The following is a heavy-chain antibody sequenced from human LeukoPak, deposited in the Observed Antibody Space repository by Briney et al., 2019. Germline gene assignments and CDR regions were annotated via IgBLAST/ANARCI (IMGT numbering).Heavy chain of an antibody. D-gene: IGHD6-19*01. Sequence: GGSLRLSCAASGFTFSTYSMTWVRQAPGKGLEWVSYISSRSTVIYYADSLRGRFTISRDNAKNSLYLQVNSLRVEDTALYFCAREAVAGRGFDYWGQGALATVSS. CDR2: ISSRSTVI. CDR3: AREAVAGRGFDY. V-gene: IGHV3-48*01. CDR1: GFTFSTYS. J-gene: IGHJ4*02.